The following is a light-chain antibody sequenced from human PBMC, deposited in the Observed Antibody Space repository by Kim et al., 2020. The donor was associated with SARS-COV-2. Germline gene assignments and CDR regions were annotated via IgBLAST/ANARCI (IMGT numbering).Light chain of an antibody. Sequence: GQSVTISSTGTSSDVGGYNYVSWYQQHPGKAHKLMIYEVSKRHAGVPDRFSGSKSGNTASLTVSGLQAEDEAEYHCSSYAGSNSLVFGGGTQLTVL. CDR3: SSYAGSNSLV. J-gene: IGLJ2*01. V-gene: IGLV2-8*01. CDR1: SSDVGGYNY. CDR2: EVS.